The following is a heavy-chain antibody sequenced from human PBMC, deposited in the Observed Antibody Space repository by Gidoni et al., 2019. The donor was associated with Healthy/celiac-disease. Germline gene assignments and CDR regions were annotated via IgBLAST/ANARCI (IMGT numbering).Heavy chain of an antibody. J-gene: IGHJ2*01. Sequence: SRVTISVDTSKNQFSLKLSSVTAADTAVYYCARGRNGDYAYWYFDLWGRGTLVTVSS. CDR3: ARGRNGDYAYWYFDL. V-gene: IGHV4-59*09. D-gene: IGHD4-17*01.